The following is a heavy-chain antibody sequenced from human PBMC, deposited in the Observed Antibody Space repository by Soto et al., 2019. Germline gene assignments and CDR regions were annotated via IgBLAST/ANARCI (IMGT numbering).Heavy chain of an antibody. Sequence: QVQLVESGGGVVQPGRSLRLSCAASGFTFSSYGMHWVRQAPGKGLEWVAVIWYDGSNKYYADSVKGRFTISRDNSKNTLYLLMNSLRAEDTAVDYCARDLTSRNYYCYYGMDVWGQGTTVTVSS. CDR3: ARDLTSRNYYCYYGMDV. V-gene: IGHV3-33*01. CDR1: GFTFSSYG. CDR2: IWYDGSNK. J-gene: IGHJ6*02. D-gene: IGHD3-9*01.